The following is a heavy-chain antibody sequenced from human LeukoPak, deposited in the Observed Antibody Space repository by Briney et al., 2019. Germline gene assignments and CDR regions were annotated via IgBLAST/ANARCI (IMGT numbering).Heavy chain of an antibody. CDR3: AKRPAMIVVVANWFDP. CDR2: ISGSGGST. D-gene: IGHD3-22*01. J-gene: IGHJ5*02. CDR1: GFTFSSYE. V-gene: IGHV3-23*01. Sequence: GGSLRLSCAASGFTFSSYEMNWVRQAPGKGREWVSVISGSGGSTYYADSVKGRFTISRDNSKNTLYLQMNSLRVEDTAVYYCAKRPAMIVVVANWFDPWGQGTLVTVSS.